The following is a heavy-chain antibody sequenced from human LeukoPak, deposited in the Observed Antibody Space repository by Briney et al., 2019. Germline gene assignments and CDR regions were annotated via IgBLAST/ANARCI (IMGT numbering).Heavy chain of an antibody. CDR2: IYYSGST. V-gene: IGHV4-59*08. J-gene: IGHJ4*02. CDR3: ARHQLNFDY. CDR1: GGSISSYY. Sequence: SETLSLTCTVSGGSISSYYWSWIRQPPGKGLEWIGYIYYSGSTNYNPSLKSRVTISVDTSKNQFSLELSSVTAADTAVYYCARHQLNFDYWGQGILVTVSS. D-gene: IGHD1-1*01.